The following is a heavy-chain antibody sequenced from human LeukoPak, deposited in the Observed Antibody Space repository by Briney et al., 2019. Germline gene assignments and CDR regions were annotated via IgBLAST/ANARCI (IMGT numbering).Heavy chain of an antibody. V-gene: IGHV4-59*11. J-gene: IGHJ4*02. Sequence: PSETLSLTCTVSGGSISSHYWSWIRQPPGKGLEWIGYIYYSGSTNYNPSLKSRVTISVDTSKNQFSLKLSSLTAADTAVYYCARGRGGDYCSGGSCYPNFDYWGQGTLVTVSS. D-gene: IGHD2-15*01. CDR3: ARGRGGDYCSGGSCYPNFDY. CDR1: GGSISSHY. CDR2: IYYSGST.